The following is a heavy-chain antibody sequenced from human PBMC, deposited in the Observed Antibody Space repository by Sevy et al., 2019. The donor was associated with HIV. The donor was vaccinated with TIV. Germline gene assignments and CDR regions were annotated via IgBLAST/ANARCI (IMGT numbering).Heavy chain of an antibody. D-gene: IGHD2-8*01. CDR1: GFTFSSYA. V-gene: IGHV3-30*04. CDR3: AREARYCTNGVCYYYYGMDV. J-gene: IGHJ6*02. CDR2: ISYDGSNK. Sequence: GGSLRLSCAASGFTFSSYAMHWLRQAPGKGLEWVAVISYDGSNKYYADSVKGRFTISRDNSKNTLYLQMNSLRAEDTAVYYCAREARYCTNGVCYYYYGMDVWGQGTTVTVSS.